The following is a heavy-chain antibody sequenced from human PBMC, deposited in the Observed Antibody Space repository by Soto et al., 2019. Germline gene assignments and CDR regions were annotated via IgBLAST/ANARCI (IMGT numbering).Heavy chain of an antibody. Sequence: GASVKVSCKPSGGSFSSYAISWVRQAPGQGLEWMGGIIPLFGSANYAQKFQGRVTITADESTSTAYMELSSLRSEDTAVYYCARPPGITHEYSYGMDVWGQGTTVTVSS. D-gene: IGHD1-7*01. V-gene: IGHV1-69*13. CDR1: GGSFSSYA. CDR2: IIPLFGSA. J-gene: IGHJ6*02. CDR3: ARPPGITHEYSYGMDV.